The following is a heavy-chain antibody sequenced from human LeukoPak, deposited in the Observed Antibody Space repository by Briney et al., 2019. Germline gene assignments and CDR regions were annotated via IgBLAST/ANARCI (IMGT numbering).Heavy chain of an antibody. D-gene: IGHD3-22*01. CDR1: GFTFSSYA. CDR3: AQRRSDSSGYSSGVDC. CDR2: MRSNGGTT. Sequence: GGSLRLSWSASGFTFSSYAMHWARQAPGKGLEYVSGMRSNGGTTYYADSVKGRFTISRDNSKNTLYLQLHSLRAEATDVYYCAQRRSDSSGYSSGVDCWGQGPLVTVS. J-gene: IGHJ4*02. V-gene: IGHV3-64*04.